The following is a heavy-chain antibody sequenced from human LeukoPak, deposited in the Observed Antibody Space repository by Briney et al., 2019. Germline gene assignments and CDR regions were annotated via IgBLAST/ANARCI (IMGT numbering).Heavy chain of an antibody. J-gene: IGHJ4*02. CDR2: ISSSGDTI. D-gene: IGHD3-3*01. Sequence: LTGGSLRLSCAASEFTFSSYEMNWVRQAPGKGLEWVSYISSSGDTIYYADSVKGRFTISRDNAQNSLFLQLNSLRAEDTAVYYCARVPRSSRIPIFRWGQGTLVTVSS. V-gene: IGHV3-48*03. CDR1: EFTFSSYE. CDR3: ARVPRSSRIPIFR.